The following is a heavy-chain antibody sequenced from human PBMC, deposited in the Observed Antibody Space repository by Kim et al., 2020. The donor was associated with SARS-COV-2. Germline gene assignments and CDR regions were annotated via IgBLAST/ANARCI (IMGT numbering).Heavy chain of an antibody. V-gene: IGHV3-23*01. D-gene: IGHD2-2*02. Sequence: SVKGRFTIGRDNSRKTLSLQMHSLTAEDTAVYFCAKGDCSSSGCYTTDSWGRGTLVTVSS. J-gene: IGHJ4*02. CDR3: AKGDCSSSGCYTTDS.